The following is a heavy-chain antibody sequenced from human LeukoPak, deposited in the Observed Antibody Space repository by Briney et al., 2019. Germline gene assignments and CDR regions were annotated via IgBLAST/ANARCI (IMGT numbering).Heavy chain of an antibody. D-gene: IGHD5-12*01. Sequence: SETLSLTCTVSGGSISSYYWSWIRQPPGKGLEWIGSIYYSGSTYYNPSLKSRVTISVDTSKNQFSLKLSSVTAADTAVYYCARENSGYDAFDIWGQGTMVTVSS. CDR1: GGSISSYY. CDR2: IYYSGST. CDR3: ARENSGYDAFDI. J-gene: IGHJ3*02. V-gene: IGHV4-59*12.